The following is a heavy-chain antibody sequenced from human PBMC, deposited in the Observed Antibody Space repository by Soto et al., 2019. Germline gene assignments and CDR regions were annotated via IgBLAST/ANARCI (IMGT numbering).Heavy chain of an antibody. CDR2: IVNHGGRK. J-gene: IGHJ4*02. CDR3: AGDDEYDDNGLDY. D-gene: IGHD1-1*01. CDR1: GFLFSRFG. Sequence: QVQLVESGGGVVQPGTSLRLSCAASGFLFSRFGMHWVRQAPGKGLEWVAVIVNHGGRKDYADSVRGRFTISRDNSRNTLFLELSGLRVEDTAVYYFAGDDEYDDNGLDYWGQGPLVTVSS. V-gene: IGHV3-33*01.